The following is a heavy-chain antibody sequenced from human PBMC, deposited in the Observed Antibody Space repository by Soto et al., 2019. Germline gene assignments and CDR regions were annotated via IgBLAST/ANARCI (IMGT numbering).Heavy chain of an antibody. CDR1: GFTFGSHA. D-gene: IGHD3-10*01. V-gene: IGHV3-30-3*01. CDR3: ARAPYGSGSYSSDYFDY. Sequence: SCTASGFTFGSHAMPCVRQAPGKGLEWVAVISYDGSNKYYADSVKGRFTISRDNSKNTLYLQMNSLRAEDTAVYYCARAPYGSGSYSSDYFDYWGQGTLVTSPQ. J-gene: IGHJ4*02. CDR2: ISYDGSNK.